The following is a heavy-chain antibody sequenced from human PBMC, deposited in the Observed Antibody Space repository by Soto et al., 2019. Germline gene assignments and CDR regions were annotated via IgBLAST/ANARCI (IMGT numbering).Heavy chain of an antibody. CDR3: ARNSAEDDFWSGYSGSYYYGMDV. Sequence: SMKGSRKGSGGTLRSHSFSWGGQGPGQRGGWVGGIIPIFGTANYAQKFQGRVTITADESTSTAYMELSSLRSEDTAVYYCARNSAEDDFWSGYSGSYYYGMDVWGQGTTVTVSS. J-gene: IGHJ6*02. CDR2: IIPIFGTA. V-gene: IGHV1-69*01. CDR1: GGTLRSHS. D-gene: IGHD3-3*01.